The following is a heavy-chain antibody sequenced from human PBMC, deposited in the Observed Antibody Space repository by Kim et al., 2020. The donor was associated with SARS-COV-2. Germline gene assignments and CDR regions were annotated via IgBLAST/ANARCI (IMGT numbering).Heavy chain of an antibody. CDR2: ISGTGSPT. V-gene: IGHV3-23*01. CDR1: SSTFSSYA. J-gene: IGHJ6*02. CDR3: AKDQQISLADSYSGLDV. Sequence: GGSLRLSCAATSSTFSSYAMTWVRQAPGKGLEWVSGISGTGSPTAYTDSVKGRFTISRDNVKNILYLEMNSLRAEDTAVYYCAKDQQISLADSYSGLDVWGQGTTVTVSS. D-gene: IGHD3-22*01.